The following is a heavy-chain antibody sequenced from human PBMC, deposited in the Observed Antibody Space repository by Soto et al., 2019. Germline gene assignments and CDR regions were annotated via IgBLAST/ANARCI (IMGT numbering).Heavy chain of an antibody. CDR1: GYTFTSYA. J-gene: IGHJ4*02. D-gene: IGHD2-15*01. V-gene: IGHV1-3*01. CDR3: ARDCSGGSYYLAMDY. Sequence: ASVKVSCKASGYTFTSYAMHWVRQAPGQRLEWMGWINAGNGNTKYSQKFQGRVTITRDTSASTAYMELSSLRPEDTAVYYCARDCSGGSYYLAMDYWGQGTLVTVTS. CDR2: INAGNGNT.